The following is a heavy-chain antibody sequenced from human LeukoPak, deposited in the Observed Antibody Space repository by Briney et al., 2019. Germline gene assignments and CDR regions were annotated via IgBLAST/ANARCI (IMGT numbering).Heavy chain of an antibody. CDR1: GYTFTSYG. CDR3: ARVPYDYGDYANDY. Sequence: ASVKVSCKASGYTFTSYGISWVRQAPGQGLEWMGWISAYNGNTNYAQKLQGRVTMTTDTSTSTAYKELRSLRSDDTAVYYCARVPYDYGDYANDYWGQGTLVTVSS. CDR2: ISAYNGNT. V-gene: IGHV1-18*01. J-gene: IGHJ4*02. D-gene: IGHD4-17*01.